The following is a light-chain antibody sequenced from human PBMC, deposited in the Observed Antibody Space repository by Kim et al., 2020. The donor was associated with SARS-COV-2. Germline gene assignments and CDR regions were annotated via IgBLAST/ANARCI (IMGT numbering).Light chain of an antibody. V-gene: IGKV3-15*01. CDR2: GES. CDR3: QQYNNWPSVT. CDR1: HSSSSN. Sequence: SPGERATLSCRASHSSSSNVAWYEQKAGESPRLHIYGESTRATGVPARFSGSGSGTEFTLTISSLQSEDCAIYYCQQYNNWPSVTFGQGTRLEIK. J-gene: IGKJ5*01.